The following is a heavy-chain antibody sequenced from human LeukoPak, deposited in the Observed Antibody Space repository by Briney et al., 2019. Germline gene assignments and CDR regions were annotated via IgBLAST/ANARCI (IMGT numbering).Heavy chain of an antibody. V-gene: IGHV1-8*03. Sequence: ASVKVSCKASGYTFTSYDINWVRQATGQGLEWMGWMNPNSGNTGYAQKFQGRVTITRNTSISTAYMELSSLRSEDTAVYYCAREAGNDFWSGYLPNNYYYYMDVWGKGTTVTVSS. D-gene: IGHD3-3*01. CDR3: AREAGNDFWSGYLPNNYYYYMDV. J-gene: IGHJ6*03. CDR1: GYTFTSYD. CDR2: MNPNSGNT.